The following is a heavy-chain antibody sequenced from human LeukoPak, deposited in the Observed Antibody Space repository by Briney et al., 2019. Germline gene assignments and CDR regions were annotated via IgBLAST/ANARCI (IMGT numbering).Heavy chain of an antibody. CDR3: ARESGEGSGSADGFDI. D-gene: IGHD3-10*01. V-gene: IGHV3-48*03. CDR1: GFTFSSYE. Sequence: WGSLSLSCAASGFTFSSYEMNWVGQAPGKGLEWGSYISSSGRNIYYADSVKGRFTISRDNAKNSLYLQMNGLRAEDTAVYYCARESGEGSGSADGFDIWGQETKGSVSS. CDR2: ISSSGRNI. J-gene: IGHJ3*02.